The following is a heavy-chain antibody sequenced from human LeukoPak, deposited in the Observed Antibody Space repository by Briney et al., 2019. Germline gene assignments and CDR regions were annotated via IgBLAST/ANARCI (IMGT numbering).Heavy chain of an antibody. CDR2: ISYDGSNK. V-gene: IGHV3-30-3*01. D-gene: IGHD5-12*01. J-gene: IGHJ4*02. CDR1: AFTFSNYT. Sequence: QPGRSLRLSCAASAFTFSNYTMHWVRQAPGKGLEWLAVISYDGSNKYYADSVKGRFTISRDNSKNTLYLQMNSLRGEDTAVYYCARIARTWLRFPYFDYWGQGTLVTVSS. CDR3: ARIARTWLRFPYFDY.